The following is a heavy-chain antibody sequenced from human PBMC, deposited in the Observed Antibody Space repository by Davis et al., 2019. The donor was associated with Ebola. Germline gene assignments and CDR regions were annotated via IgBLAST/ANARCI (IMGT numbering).Heavy chain of an antibody. D-gene: IGHD2-2*01. J-gene: IGHJ4*02. CDR1: GFPFSSYC. V-gene: IGHV3-21*01. CDR3: ARAPFVPAAEYYFDY. CDR2: ISSSSSYI. Sequence: ESLKIPCSASGFPFSSYCMNWVRQAPGKGLEWVSSISSSSSYIYYADSVKGRFTISRDNAKNSLCLQMNSLRAEDTAVYYCARAPFVPAAEYYFDYWGQGTLVTVSS.